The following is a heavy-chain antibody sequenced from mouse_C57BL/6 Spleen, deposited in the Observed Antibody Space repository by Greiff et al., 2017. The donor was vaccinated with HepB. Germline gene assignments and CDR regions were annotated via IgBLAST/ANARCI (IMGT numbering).Heavy chain of an antibody. Sequence: EVHLVESGGGLVKPGGSLKLSCAASGFTFSSYTMSWVRQTPEKRLEWVATISGGGGNTYYPDSVKGRFTISRDNAKNTLYLQMSSLRSEDTALYYCAIQRLYYGSSCGYFDVWGTGTTVTVSS. CDR1: GFTFSSYT. V-gene: IGHV5-9*01. CDR3: AIQRLYYGSSCGYFDV. D-gene: IGHD1-1*01. CDR2: ISGGGGNT. J-gene: IGHJ1*03.